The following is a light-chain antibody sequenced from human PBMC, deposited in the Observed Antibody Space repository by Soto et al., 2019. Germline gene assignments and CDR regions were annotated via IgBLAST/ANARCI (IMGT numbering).Light chain of an antibody. J-gene: IGKJ1*01. Sequence: VVMTQSPLSLSVTLGQPASISCRSSQGLVYSDGNTFLNWFHQRPGQSPRRLIYQVSNRDSGVPDRFSGRGSGTDYTLTISRVEAEDVGIYYCVQGTHWPWTFGQGTKVEIK. CDR1: QGLVYSDGNTF. CDR3: VQGTHWPWT. CDR2: QVS. V-gene: IGKV2-30*01.